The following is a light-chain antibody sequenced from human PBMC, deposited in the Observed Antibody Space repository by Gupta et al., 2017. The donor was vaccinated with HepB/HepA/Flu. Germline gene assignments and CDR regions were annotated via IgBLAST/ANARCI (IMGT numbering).Light chain of an antibody. CDR3: QQHYSTPLT. CDR2: WAS. Sequence: MVMPSPAYPSVVPLGKVPTIYGKTSKSVFYNPNNQNNLAWYQQKPGQPPKLLIYWASTPESGVPYRFSGSGSGTDFTLTITSLQAEDVAVYYCQQHYSTPLTFGGGTKVEIK. J-gene: IGKJ4*01. CDR1: KSVFYNPNNQNN. V-gene: IGKV4-1*01.